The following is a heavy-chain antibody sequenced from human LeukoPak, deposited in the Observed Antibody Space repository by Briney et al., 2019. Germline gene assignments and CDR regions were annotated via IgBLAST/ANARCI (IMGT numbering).Heavy chain of an antibody. CDR2: IYYSGST. Sequence: PSETLSLTCSVSGGSINNFYWSWLRQPPGKGLEWIGYIYYSGSTNYNPSLKSRVTISVDTSKNQFSLKLSSVTAADTAVYYCASLRGSYNNPFDYWGQGTLVTVSS. CDR3: ASLRGSYNNPFDY. V-gene: IGHV4-59*01. D-gene: IGHD3-10*01. J-gene: IGHJ4*02. CDR1: GGSINNFY.